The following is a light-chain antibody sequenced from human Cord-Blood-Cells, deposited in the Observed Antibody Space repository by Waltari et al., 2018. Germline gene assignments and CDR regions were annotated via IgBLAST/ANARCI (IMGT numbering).Light chain of an antibody. Sequence: QSALTHPAAVSGSPGQSLTISCTVTSSDVGADNYVSSYQQHPGKAPKPMIYDVSKRPSGVSHRFSGSKSGNTASLTISGLQAEDEADYYCSSYTSSSTWVFGGGTKLTVL. J-gene: IGLJ3*02. CDR2: DVS. CDR3: SSYTSSSTWV. V-gene: IGLV2-14*01. CDR1: SSDVGADNY.